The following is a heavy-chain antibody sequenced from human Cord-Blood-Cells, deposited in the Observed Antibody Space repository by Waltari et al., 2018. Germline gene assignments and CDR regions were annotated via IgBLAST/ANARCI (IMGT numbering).Heavy chain of an antibody. J-gene: IGHJ3*02. V-gene: IGHV4-59*08. Sequence: QVQLQESGPGLVKPSETLSLTCTVSGGSISSYYWCWYRPPQGKGLEWIGYIYYSGSTNYNPSLKSRVTISVDTSKNQFSLKLSSVTAADTAVYYCARHKVYDSSGYYDAFDIWGQGTMVTVSS. CDR3: ARHKVYDSSGYYDAFDI. D-gene: IGHD3-22*01. CDR2: IYYSGST. CDR1: GGSISSYY.